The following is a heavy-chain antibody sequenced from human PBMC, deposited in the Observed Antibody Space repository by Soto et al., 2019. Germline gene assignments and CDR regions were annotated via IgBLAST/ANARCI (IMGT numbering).Heavy chain of an antibody. V-gene: IGHV3-23*01. Sequence: GGSLLLSCASSGFPFNTYSRNLVRPAPGKGLEWVSVISGSGDDTYYADTVKGRFTISRDNSKNTLFLQMDSLRPEDTAIYYCAKGGTTGTTNSHFWYFDLWGRGTLVNVSA. CDR1: GFPFNTYS. J-gene: IGHJ2*01. D-gene: IGHD1-1*01. CDR2: ISGSGDDT. CDR3: AKGGTTGTTNSHFWYFDL.